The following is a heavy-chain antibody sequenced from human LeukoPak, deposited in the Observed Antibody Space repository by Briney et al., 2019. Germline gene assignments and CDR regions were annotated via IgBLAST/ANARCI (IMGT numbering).Heavy chain of an antibody. Sequence: SGGSLRLSCAASGFTFSSYWMSWVRQAPGKGLEWVANKKQEGSEKYYVDSVKGRFTISRDNAKNSLYLQMNSLRGEDTAVYYCARASYNWNFYYFDYWGQGTLVTVSS. CDR1: GFTFSSYW. CDR2: KKQEGSEK. V-gene: IGHV3-7*01. J-gene: IGHJ4*02. D-gene: IGHD1-7*01. CDR3: ARASYNWNFYYFDY.